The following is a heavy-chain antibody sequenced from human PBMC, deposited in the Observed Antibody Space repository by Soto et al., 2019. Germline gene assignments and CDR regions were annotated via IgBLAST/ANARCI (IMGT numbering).Heavy chain of an antibody. V-gene: IGHV3-23*01. J-gene: IGHJ5*02. CDR3: AKRPWFDP. Sequence: GGSLRLSCAASGFTFSSYAMSWVRQAPGMGLEWVSTISGGGSSTYSADSLKGRFTISRDNSKNTLYLQMNSLRVEDTAVYYCAKRPWFDPWGQGTLVTVSS. CDR2: ISGGGSST. CDR1: GFTFSSYA.